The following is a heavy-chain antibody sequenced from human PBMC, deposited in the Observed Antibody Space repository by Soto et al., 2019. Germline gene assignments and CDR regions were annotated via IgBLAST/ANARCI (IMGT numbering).Heavy chain of an antibody. J-gene: IGHJ4*02. CDR2: TYYRSKWYN. Sequence: PSQTLSLTCAISGDSVSSNSAAWNSIRQSPSRGLEWLGRTYYRSKWYNDYAVSVKSRITINPDTSKNQFSLQLNSVTPEDTAVFYCARELGYSSGWYHYFDYWGQGTLVTVS. D-gene: IGHD6-19*01. CDR1: GDSVSSNSAA. V-gene: IGHV6-1*01. CDR3: ARELGYSSGWYHYFDY.